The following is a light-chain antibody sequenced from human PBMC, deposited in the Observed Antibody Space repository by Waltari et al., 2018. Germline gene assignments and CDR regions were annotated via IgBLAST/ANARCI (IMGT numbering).Light chain of an antibody. CDR2: GAS. J-gene: IGKJ4*01. CDR3: QQYGTSSALT. V-gene: IGKV3-20*01. Sequence: EIVLTQPPGTLSLSPGDTATLSCRASQSVLSNYLAWYQQKPGQAPSLLIYGASSRATGIPDRFSGSGSGTDFTLSISRLEPEDFAVYYCQQYGTSSALTFGGGTKLEIK. CDR1: QSVLSNY.